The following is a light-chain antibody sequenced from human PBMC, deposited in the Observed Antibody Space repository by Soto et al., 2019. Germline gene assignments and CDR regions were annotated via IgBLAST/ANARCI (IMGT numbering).Light chain of an antibody. CDR2: GAS. V-gene: IGKV3-20*01. CDR1: QSVSNNY. CDR3: QQYSSLPHT. J-gene: IGKJ2*01. Sequence: IVLTHSPGTLSLSPGEIATLSFRASQSVSNNYLAWYQQKPGQAPRLLIYGASNRATGIPDRFSGSGSGTDFTLTISRLEPEDFVVYYCQQYSSLPHTFGQGTKVDIK.